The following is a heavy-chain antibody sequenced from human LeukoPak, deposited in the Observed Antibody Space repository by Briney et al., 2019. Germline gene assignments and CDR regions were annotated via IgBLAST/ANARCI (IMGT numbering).Heavy chain of an antibody. V-gene: IGHV5-51*01. J-gene: IGHJ4*02. CDR1: GYSFSTYW. D-gene: IGHD5-12*01. CDR3: ARSAYSGFAVGY. CDR2: IYPGDSDT. Sequence: PGESLKISCKGSGYSFSTYWIAWVRQMPGKDLEWMGIIYPGDSDTRYSPSFQGQVTFSAAKSISTAYLQWSSLKASDTAIYYCARSAYSGFAVGYWGQGTQVTVSS.